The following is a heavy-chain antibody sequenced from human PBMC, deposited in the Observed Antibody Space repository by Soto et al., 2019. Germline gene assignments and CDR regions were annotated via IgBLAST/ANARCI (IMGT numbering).Heavy chain of an antibody. V-gene: IGHV4-31*03. Sequence: PSETLSLTCTVSGGSISSGGYYWSWIRQHPGKGLEWIGYIYYSGSTYYNPSLKSRVTISVDTSKNQFSLKLSSVTAADTAVYYCARGVTPDYVWGSYPAGHFDYWGQGTLVTVSS. CDR2: IYYSGST. CDR3: ARGVTPDYVWGSYPAGHFDY. CDR1: GGSISSGGYY. J-gene: IGHJ4*02. D-gene: IGHD3-16*02.